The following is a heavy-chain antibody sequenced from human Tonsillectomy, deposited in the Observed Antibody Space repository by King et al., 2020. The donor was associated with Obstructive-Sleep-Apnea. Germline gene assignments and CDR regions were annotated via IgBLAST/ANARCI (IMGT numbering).Heavy chain of an antibody. V-gene: IGHV4-34*01. CDR1: GGSFSGYY. D-gene: IGHD3-22*01. Sequence: VQLQQWGAGLLKPSETLSLTCAVYGGSFSGYYWSWIRQPPGKGLEWIGEINHSGSTNYNPSLKSRVTISVDTSKNQFSLKLSSVTAADTAAYYCARAFLTYYYDSSGYYGYWGQGTLVTVSS. CDR3: ARAFLTYYYDSSGYYGY. J-gene: IGHJ4*02. CDR2: INHSGST.